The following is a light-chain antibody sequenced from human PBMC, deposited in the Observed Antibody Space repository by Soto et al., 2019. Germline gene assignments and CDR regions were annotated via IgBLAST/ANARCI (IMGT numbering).Light chain of an antibody. J-gene: IGKJ1*01. CDR2: GAS. CDR3: QQYNNWPRT. Sequence: EIVMTQSPATLSVSPGGRATLSCRASQSISDTLAWYQQKPGQAPRLLIYGASKRATGFPARFSGSGSGTEFTLTISSLQFEDFAVYFCQQYNNWPRTFGQGTKVDI. V-gene: IGKV3-15*01. CDR1: QSISDT.